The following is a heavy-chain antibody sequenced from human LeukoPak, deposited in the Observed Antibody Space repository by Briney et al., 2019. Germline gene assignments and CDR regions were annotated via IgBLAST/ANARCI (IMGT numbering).Heavy chain of an antibody. Sequence: PGGSLRLSCAASEFSVGSNYMTWVRQAPGKGLEWVSLIYSGGSTYYADSVKGRFTISRDNSKNTLYLQMNSLRADDTAVYYCASPPTVTTFDSWGQGTLVTVSS. CDR2: IYSGGST. V-gene: IGHV3-66*01. CDR3: ASPPTVTTFDS. CDR1: EFSVGSNY. J-gene: IGHJ4*02. D-gene: IGHD4-11*01.